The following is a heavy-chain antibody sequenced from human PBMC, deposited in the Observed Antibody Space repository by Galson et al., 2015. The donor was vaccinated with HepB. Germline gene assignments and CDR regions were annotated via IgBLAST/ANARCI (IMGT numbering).Heavy chain of an antibody. CDR2: TEPVDSYT. J-gene: IGHJ3*01. CDR3: ARQAIGYSSRGDGFDL. D-gene: IGHD6-19*01. Sequence: QSGAEVKKPGESLRIPCQGSGYNFTNYWVTWVRQMPGEGLEWMGKTEPVDSYTHYSTPFQGHVTISTNKSISTAYLQWSSLKASDTAMYYCARQAIGYSSRGDGFDLWGQGTLVALSS. CDR1: GYNFTNYW. V-gene: IGHV5-10-1*01.